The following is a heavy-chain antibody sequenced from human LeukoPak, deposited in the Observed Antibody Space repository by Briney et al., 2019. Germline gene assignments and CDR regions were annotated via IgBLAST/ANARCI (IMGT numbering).Heavy chain of an antibody. D-gene: IGHD4-11*01. CDR1: GFTFSSYW. V-gene: IGHV3-7*03. CDR2: INHNGNVN. CDR3: ASHDYSNSLHY. Sequence: PGGSLRLSCAASGFTFSSYWMNWARQAPGKGLEWVASINHNGNVNYYVDSVKGRFTISRDNAKNSLYLQMSNLRAEDTAVYYCASHDYSNSLHYWGQGTLVTVSS. J-gene: IGHJ4*02.